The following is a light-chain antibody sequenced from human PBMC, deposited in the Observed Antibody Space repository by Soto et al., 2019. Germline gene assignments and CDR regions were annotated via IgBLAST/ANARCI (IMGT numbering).Light chain of an antibody. CDR2: NND. J-gene: IGLJ1*01. V-gene: IGLV1-44*01. Sequence: QSVLTQPPSASGTPGQRVTFSCSGSGANIGRHTVNWYQQVPGTAPKLLIYNNDQRPAGVSGRFSGSKSGTSASLAISGLQSEDDTDYYCSSYTSSSTRLYVFGTGTKVTVL. CDR3: SSYTSSSTRLYV. CDR1: GANIGRHT.